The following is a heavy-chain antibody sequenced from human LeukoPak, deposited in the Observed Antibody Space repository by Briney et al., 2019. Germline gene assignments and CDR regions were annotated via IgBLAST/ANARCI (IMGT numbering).Heavy chain of an antibody. J-gene: IGHJ5*02. CDR1: GFTFSSYA. CDR2: ISSNGGST. Sequence: PGGALRLSCSASGFTFSSYAMPWVRHAPGKGQEYVSAISSNGGSTYYADSVKGRFTISRDNSTNTLYLQMSSLRAEDTAVYYCAPSPYYYESSGYSAWGQGTLVTVSS. V-gene: IGHV3-64D*06. CDR3: APSPYYYESSGYSA. D-gene: IGHD3-22*01.